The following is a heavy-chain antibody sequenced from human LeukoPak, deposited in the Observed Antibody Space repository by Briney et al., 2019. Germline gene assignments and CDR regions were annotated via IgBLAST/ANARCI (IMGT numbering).Heavy chain of an antibody. CDR3: ASEWPSSSCYDY. D-gene: IGHD6-13*01. CDR1: GFTFSSQC. V-gene: IGHV3-7*01. J-gene: IGHJ4*02. Sequence: GGSLRLSCAASGFTFSSQCMNWVRQAPGKGLEWVANVKQDGSNTYYAVSVKGRFTISRDNSNDSLYLQMNSLRAEDTAVYYCASEWPSSSCYDYWGQGTLVTVSS. CDR2: VKQDGSNT.